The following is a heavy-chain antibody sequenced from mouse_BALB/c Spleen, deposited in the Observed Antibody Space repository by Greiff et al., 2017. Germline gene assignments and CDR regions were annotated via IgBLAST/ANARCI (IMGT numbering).Heavy chain of an antibody. CDR2: IDPANGNT. V-gene: IGHV14-3*02. D-gene: IGHD2-4*01. J-gene: IGHJ3*01. CDR1: GFNIKDTY. CDR3: ARSTMITTTVSWFAY. Sequence: EVQLQQSGAELVKPGASVKLSCTASGFNIKDTYMHWVKQRPEQGLEWIGRIDPANGNTKYDPKFQGKATITADTSSNTAYLQLSSLTSEDTAVYYCARSTMITTTVSWFAYWGQGTLVTVSA.